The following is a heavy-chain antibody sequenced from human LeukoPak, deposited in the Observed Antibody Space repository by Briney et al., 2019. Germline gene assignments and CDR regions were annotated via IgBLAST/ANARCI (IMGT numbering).Heavy chain of an antibody. CDR1: GFVFSAYG. J-gene: IGHJ4*02. Sequence: PGGSLRLSCAASGFVFSAYGMHWVRQAPGKGLEWVAFIRFDGSNECYADSVKGRFTISRDNSKSTLYLQTTSLRVEDTALYYCVKQVSAETGYFDSWGRGTLVTVSS. V-gene: IGHV3-30*02. CDR2: IRFDGSNE. CDR3: VKQVSAETGYFDS. D-gene: IGHD6-13*01.